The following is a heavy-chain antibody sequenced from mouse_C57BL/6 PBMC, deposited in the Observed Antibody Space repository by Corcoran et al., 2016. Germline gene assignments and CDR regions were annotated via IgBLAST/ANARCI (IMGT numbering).Heavy chain of an antibody. CDR1: GYTFTDYY. Sequence: EVQLQQSGPELVKPGASVKISCKASGYTFTDYYMNWVKQSHGKSLEWIGDINPNNGGTSYNQKFKGKATLTVDKSSSTAYMELRSLTSEDSAVYYCAKRKVWLRQAMDYWGQGTSVTVSS. CDR2: INPNNGGT. J-gene: IGHJ4*01. D-gene: IGHD2-2*01. CDR3: AKRKVWLRQAMDY. V-gene: IGHV1-26*01.